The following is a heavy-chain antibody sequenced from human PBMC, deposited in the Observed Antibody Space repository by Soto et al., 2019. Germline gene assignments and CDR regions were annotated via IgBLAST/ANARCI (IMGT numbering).Heavy chain of an antibody. CDR2: IIPIFGTA. CDR3: ASPSSIADRPDYYYGMDG. D-gene: IGHD6-6*01. V-gene: IGHV1-69*01. Sequence: QVQLVQSGAEVKKPGSSVKVSCKASGGTFSRYAISWVRQAPGQGLEWMGGIIPIFGTANYAQKFQGRVTITEDESTSTAYMALSSLRSEDTAVYYWASPSSIADRPDYYYGMDGGGPGTTVTVSS. J-gene: IGHJ6*02. CDR1: GGTFSRYA.